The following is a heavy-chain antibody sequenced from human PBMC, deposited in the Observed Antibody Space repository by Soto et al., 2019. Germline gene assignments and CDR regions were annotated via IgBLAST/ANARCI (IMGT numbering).Heavy chain of an antibody. V-gene: IGHV4-31*03. J-gene: IGHJ5*02. D-gene: IGHD6-6*01. Sequence: SETLSLTCTVSGGSISSCGYYWSWIRQHPGKGLEWIGYIYYSGSTYYNPSLKSRVTISVDTSKNQFSLKLSSVTAADTAVYYCARAESSRSPNWFDPWGQGTLVTVS. CDR2: IYYSGST. CDR3: ARAESSRSPNWFDP. CDR1: GGSISSCGYY.